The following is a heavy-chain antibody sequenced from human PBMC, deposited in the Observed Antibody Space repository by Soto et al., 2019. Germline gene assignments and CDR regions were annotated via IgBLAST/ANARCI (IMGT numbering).Heavy chain of an antibody. D-gene: IGHD2-15*01. CDR3: AKDLGYCSGGSCYSEGYFDS. CDR2: VSYDGSNK. CDR1: GFTFSSYG. J-gene: IGHJ4*02. V-gene: IGHV3-30*18. Sequence: HPGGSLRLSCVASGFTFSSYGMHWVRQAPGKGLEWVALVSYDGSNKNYAASVKGRFAISRDNSKNTLYLQMNMLRTEDAAVYYCAKDLGYCSGGSCYSEGYFDSWGQGALVTVSS.